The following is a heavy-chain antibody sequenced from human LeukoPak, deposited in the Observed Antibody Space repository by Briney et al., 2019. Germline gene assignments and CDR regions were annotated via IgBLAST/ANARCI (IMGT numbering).Heavy chain of an antibody. V-gene: IGHV1-2*02. Sequence: ASVKVSCKASGYTFTGYYMHWVRQAPGQGLEWMGWINPNSGGTNYAQKFQGRVPMTRDTSISTAYMELSRLRSDDTAVYYCAMMTPAPDASFDYWGQGTLVTVSS. CDR2: INPNSGGT. CDR3: AMMTPAPDASFDY. J-gene: IGHJ4*02. CDR1: GYTFTGYY.